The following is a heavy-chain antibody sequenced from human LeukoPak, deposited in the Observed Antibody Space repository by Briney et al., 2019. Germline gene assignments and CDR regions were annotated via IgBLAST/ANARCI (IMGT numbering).Heavy chain of an antibody. J-gene: IGHJ4*02. Sequence: PSETLTLTCAASGGSITSTNWWSCRRPPPEQGVEWTGESSLSSLTNYTPSLKSRFTIALDNSKNTLSLNLTTLTAADTAVYYCLRESGGFSPFGYWGQGTLVTVSS. D-gene: IGHD1-26*01. CDR3: LRESGGFSPFGY. V-gene: IGHV4-4*02. CDR2: SSLSSLT. CDR1: GGSITSTNW.